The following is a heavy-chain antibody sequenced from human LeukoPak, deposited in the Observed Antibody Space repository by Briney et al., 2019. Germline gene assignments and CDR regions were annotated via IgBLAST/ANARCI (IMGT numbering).Heavy chain of an antibody. V-gene: IGHV3-11*04. CDR2: ISSSGSTI. CDR1: GFTFSDYY. J-gene: IGHJ3*02. Sequence: GGSLRLSCAASGFTFSDYYMSWIRQAPGKGLEWVSYISSSGSTIYYADSVKGRFTISRDNAKNSLYLQMNSPRAEDTAVYYCARYDSSGYYVGAFDIWGQGTMVTVSS. CDR3: ARYDSSGYYVGAFDI. D-gene: IGHD3-22*01.